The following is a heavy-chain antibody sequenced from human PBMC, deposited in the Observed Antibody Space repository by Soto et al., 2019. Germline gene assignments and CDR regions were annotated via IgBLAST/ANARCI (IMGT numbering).Heavy chain of an antibody. J-gene: IGHJ6*02. D-gene: IGHD3-10*01. V-gene: IGHV4-59*08. Sequence: GSNYTPSLKSRVAISLDTSKRQFSLMLTSVTATDTGVYYCVRQGFGPLLGVVDVWGQGTTVTVSS. CDR2: GS. CDR3: VRQGFGPLLGVVDV.